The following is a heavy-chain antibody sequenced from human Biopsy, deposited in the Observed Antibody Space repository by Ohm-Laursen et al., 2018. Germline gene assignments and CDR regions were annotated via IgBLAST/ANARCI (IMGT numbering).Heavy chain of an antibody. CDR3: VRGVDYYDPYHYYALDV. V-gene: IGHV4-34*01. J-gene: IGHJ6*02. CDR2: INHSGRT. Sequence: GTLSLTWAVYGESFNGCYWSWIRQTPGKGLEWIGEINHSGRTNYNPSLKSRVTISVDTSKNQFPLKVRSVTAADTAVYYCVRGVDYYDPYHYYALDVWGQGTTVTVSS. CDR1: GESFNGCY. D-gene: IGHD3-22*01.